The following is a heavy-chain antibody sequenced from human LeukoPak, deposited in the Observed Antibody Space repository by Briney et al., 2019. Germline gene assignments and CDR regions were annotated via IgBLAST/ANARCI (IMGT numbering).Heavy chain of an antibody. CDR1: GYTFTSYG. Sequence: ASVKVSCKASGYTFTSYGISWVRQAPGQGLEWMGWISAYNGNTNYAQKLQGRVTMTTDTSTNTAYMELRSLRSDDTAVYYCARDRSPYYYGSGSYWRYWGQGTLVTVSS. J-gene: IGHJ4*02. D-gene: IGHD3-10*01. V-gene: IGHV1-18*01. CDR2: ISAYNGNT. CDR3: ARDRSPYYYGSGSYWRY.